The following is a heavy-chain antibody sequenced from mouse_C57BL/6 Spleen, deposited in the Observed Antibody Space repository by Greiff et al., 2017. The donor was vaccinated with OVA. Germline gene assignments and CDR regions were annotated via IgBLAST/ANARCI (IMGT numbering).Heavy chain of an antibody. J-gene: IGHJ3*01. CDR1: GYAFSSSW. D-gene: IGHD2-2*01. Sequence: VQRVESGPELVKPGASVKISCKASGYAFSSSWMNWVKQRPGKGLEWIGRIYPGDGDTNYNGKFKGKATLTADKSSSTAYMQLSSLTSEDSAVYVCADGYDGFAYWGQGTLVTVSA. V-gene: IGHV1-82*01. CDR2: IYPGDGDT. CDR3: ADGYDGFAY.